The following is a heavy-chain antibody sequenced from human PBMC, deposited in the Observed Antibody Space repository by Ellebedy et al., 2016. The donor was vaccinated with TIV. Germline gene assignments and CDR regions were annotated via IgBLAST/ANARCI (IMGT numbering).Heavy chain of an antibody. CDR3: ARGRYCTNGVCYYYYMDV. Sequence: SETLSLXXTVSGGSISSYYWSWIRQPPGKGLEWIGYIYYSGSTNYNPSLKSRVTISVDTSKNQFSLKLSSVTAADTAVYYCARGRYCTNGVCYYYYMDVWGKGTTVTVSS. CDR2: IYYSGST. D-gene: IGHD2-8*01. CDR1: GGSISSYY. V-gene: IGHV4-59*12. J-gene: IGHJ6*03.